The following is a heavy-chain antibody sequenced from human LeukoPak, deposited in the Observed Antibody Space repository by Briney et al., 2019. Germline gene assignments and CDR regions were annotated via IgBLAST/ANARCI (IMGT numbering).Heavy chain of an antibody. CDR1: GLTFDDYA. CDR3: TAAAGTGDRYNWFDP. CDR2: ISWNSGSI. Sequence: PGGSLRLSCAASGLTFDDYAMHWVRQAPGKGLEWVSGISWNSGSIGYADSVKGRFTISRDNAKNSLYLQMNSLRAEDTALYYCTAAAGTGDRYNWFDPWGQGTLVTVSS. V-gene: IGHV3-9*01. D-gene: IGHD6-13*01. J-gene: IGHJ5*02.